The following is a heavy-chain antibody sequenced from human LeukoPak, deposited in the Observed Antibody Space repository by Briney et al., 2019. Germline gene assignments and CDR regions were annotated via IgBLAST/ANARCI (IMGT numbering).Heavy chain of an antibody. D-gene: IGHD3-9*01. V-gene: IGHV3-48*03. CDR2: ISSSGSII. Sequence: GGSLRLSCAASGFTFSSYEMNWVRQAPGKGLEWVSYISSSGSIIYYAVSVKGRFTISRDNAKNSLYLQMNSLRAEDTAVYYCARDRDYDILTGSGGELDYWGQGTLVTVSS. CDR3: ARDRDYDILTGSGGELDY. CDR1: GFTFSSYE. J-gene: IGHJ4*02.